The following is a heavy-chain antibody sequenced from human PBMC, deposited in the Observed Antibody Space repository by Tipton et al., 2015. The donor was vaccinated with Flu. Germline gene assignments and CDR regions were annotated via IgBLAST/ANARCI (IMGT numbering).Heavy chain of an antibody. CDR1: GGSVSSSTSY. D-gene: IGHD6-6*01. V-gene: IGHV4-61*02. Sequence: TLSLTCTVSGGSVSSSTSYWSWIRQPAGKGLQWIGRIYTSGSTHYNPSLKSRVTMSVDTSKNQFSLKLSSVTAADTAVYYCARHQSSSLLPFDYWGQGTLVTVSS. J-gene: IGHJ4*02. CDR3: ARHQSSSLLPFDY. CDR2: IYTSGST.